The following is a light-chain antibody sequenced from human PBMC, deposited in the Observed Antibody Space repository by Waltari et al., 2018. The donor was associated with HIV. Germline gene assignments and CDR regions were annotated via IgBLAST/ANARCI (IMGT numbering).Light chain of an antibody. V-gene: IGKV3-15*01. J-gene: IGKJ4*01. CDR3: QQYNNWPLT. CDR1: QSVSSN. CDR2: GAS. Sequence: EIVMTQSPATLSVSPGERATLSCRASQSVSSNSAWYQQKPSQAPRHLIYGASTRSTVFPARFSGSGSGTEFTLTISSLQSEDFAVYYCQQYNNWPLTFGGGTKVEIK.